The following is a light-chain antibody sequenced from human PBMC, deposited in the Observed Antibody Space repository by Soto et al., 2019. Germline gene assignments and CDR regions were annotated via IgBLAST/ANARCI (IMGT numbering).Light chain of an antibody. CDR3: SSYTTSAPYV. J-gene: IGLJ1*01. CDR2: DVN. V-gene: IGLV2-14*01. CDR1: ISDIGGYNF. Sequence: QSVLTQPASVSGSPGQSITISCTGTISDIGGYNFISWYQHHPGKAPKLVIYDVNNRPSGISYRFSGSKSGNTASLTISGLQAEDEADYYCSSYTTSAPYVFGSGTKVTVL.